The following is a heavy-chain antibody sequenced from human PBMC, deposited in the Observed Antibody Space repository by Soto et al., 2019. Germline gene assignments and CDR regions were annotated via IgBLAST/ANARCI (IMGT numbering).Heavy chain of an antibody. V-gene: IGHV1-46*01. J-gene: IGHJ4*02. Sequence: ASVKVSCKASGYTFTSYYMHWVRQAPGQGLEWMGIINPSGGSTNYAQKFQGRVTMTWDTSTSTVYMELSSLRSEDTAVFYCARAYSGSSSYDYWGQGTLVTVSS. CDR1: GYTFTSYY. CDR2: INPSGGST. CDR3: ARAYSGSSSYDY. D-gene: IGHD1-26*01.